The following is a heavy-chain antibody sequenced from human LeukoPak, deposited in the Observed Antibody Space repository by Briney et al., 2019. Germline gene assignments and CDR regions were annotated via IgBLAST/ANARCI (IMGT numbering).Heavy chain of an antibody. J-gene: IGHJ4*02. D-gene: IGHD6-19*01. V-gene: IGHV3-30*18. CDR3: AKGSGWYVLPPDY. Sequence: GGSLRLSCAASGFTFSSYGMHWVRQAPGKGLEWVAVISYDGSNKYYADSVKGRFTISRDNSKNTLYLQMNSLRAEDTAVYYCAKGSGWYVLPPDYWGQGTLVTVSS. CDR2: ISYDGSNK. CDR1: GFTFSSYG.